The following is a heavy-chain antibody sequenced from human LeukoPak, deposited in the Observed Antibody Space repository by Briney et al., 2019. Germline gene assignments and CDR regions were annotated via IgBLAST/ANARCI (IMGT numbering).Heavy chain of an antibody. J-gene: IGHJ4*02. CDR3: AKDIRGDGYNSRFDY. D-gene: IGHD5-24*01. CDR1: GFAFDDYA. CDR2: ISGDGGST. V-gene: IGHV3-43*02. Sequence: HPGGSLRLSCSASGFAFDDYAMHWVRPAPGPGMEWVSLISGDGGSTSYAYSVKGRFTISRDNSKNSLYLQMKSLRTEDTALYYCAKDIRGDGYNSRFDYWGQGTLVTVSP.